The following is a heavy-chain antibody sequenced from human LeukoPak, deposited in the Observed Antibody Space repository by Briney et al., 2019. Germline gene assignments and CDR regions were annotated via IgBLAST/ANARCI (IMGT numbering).Heavy chain of an antibody. CDR1: GGSIGSSSYY. V-gene: IGHV4-39*01. Sequence: SETLSLTCTVSGGSIGSSSYYWGWIRQPPGKGLEWIGIIYYSGTTYYNPSLKSRVTISVDTSKNQFSLKLSSVTAADTAVYYCARRSYLRWFDPWGQGTLVTVSS. CDR2: IYYSGTT. CDR3: ARRSYLRWFDP. J-gene: IGHJ5*02. D-gene: IGHD3-16*02.